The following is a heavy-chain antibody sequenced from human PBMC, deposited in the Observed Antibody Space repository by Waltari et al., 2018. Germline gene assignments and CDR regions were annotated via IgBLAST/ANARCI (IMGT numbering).Heavy chain of an antibody. CDR1: GFSLSTSGMC. CDR3: ARIPRITIFGVVIIDYYGMDV. CDR2: IDWDDDK. Sequence: QVTLRESGPALVKPTQTLTLTCTFSGFSLSTSGMCVSWIRQPPGKALEWLALIDWDDDKYYSTSLKTRLTIAKDTSKNQVVLTMTNMDPVDTATYYCARIPRITIFGVVIIDYYGMDVWGQGTTVTVSS. J-gene: IGHJ6*02. D-gene: IGHD3-3*01. V-gene: IGHV2-70*01.